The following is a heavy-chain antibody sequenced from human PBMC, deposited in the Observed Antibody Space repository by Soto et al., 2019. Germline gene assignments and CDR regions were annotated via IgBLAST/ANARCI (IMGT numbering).Heavy chain of an antibody. D-gene: IGHD3-22*01. CDR1: GFTFSSYD. CDR3: ARAIGPTLFDY. CDR2: IGTAGDT. V-gene: IGHV3-13*04. Sequence: EVPLVESGGGLVQPGGSLRLSCSASGFTFSSYDMHWVRQGPGKGLERVSAIGTAGDTNYAGSVKGRFTISRENAKNSLYLQMNSLRAGDTAIYFCARAIGPTLFDYWGQGTLVTVSS. J-gene: IGHJ4*02.